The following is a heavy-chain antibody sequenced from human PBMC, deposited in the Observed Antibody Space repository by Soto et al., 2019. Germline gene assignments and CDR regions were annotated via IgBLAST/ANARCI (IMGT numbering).Heavy chain of an antibody. J-gene: IGHJ6*03. CDR3: ATKGSGSYFYYYYYMDV. V-gene: IGHV1-8*01. D-gene: IGHD3-10*01. Sequence: GASVKVSCKASGYTFTSYDINWVRQATGQGLEWMGWMNPNSGNTGYAQKFQGRVTMTRNTSISTAYMELSSLRSEDTAVYYCATKGSGSYFYYYYYMDVWGKGTTVTVSS. CDR2: MNPNSGNT. CDR1: GYTFTSYD.